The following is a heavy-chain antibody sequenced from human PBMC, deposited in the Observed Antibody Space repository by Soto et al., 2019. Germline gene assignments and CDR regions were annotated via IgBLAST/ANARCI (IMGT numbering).Heavy chain of an antibody. D-gene: IGHD1-26*01. CDR2: IDPDGSQK. V-gene: IGHV3-7*03. CDR1: GFTFSTYW. J-gene: IGHJ4*02. Sequence: EVQLVDSGGDLVQPGGSLRLSCAASGFTFSTYWMSWVRQAPGKGLEWVANIDPDGSQKYYVDSVKGRFTISRDNAKNSLSLKMNSLRAEDTAVYYCARDMGPSGADGYWGQGTLVTVSS. CDR3: ARDMGPSGADGY.